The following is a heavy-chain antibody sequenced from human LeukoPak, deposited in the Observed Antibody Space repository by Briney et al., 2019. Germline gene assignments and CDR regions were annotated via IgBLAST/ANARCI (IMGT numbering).Heavy chain of an antibody. V-gene: IGHV3-23*01. CDR3: AKRVQLWLHYYYGMDV. CDR1: GFTFSSYA. J-gene: IGHJ6*04. D-gene: IGHD5-18*01. Sequence: GGSLRLSCAASGFTFSSYAMSWVRQAPGKGLEWVSAISGSGGSTYYADSVKGRFTISRDNSKNTLYLQMNSLRAEDTAVYYCAKRVQLWLHYYYGMDVWGEGTTVTVSS. CDR2: ISGSGGST.